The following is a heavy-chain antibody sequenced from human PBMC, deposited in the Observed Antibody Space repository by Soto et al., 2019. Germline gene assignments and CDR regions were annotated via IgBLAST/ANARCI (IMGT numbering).Heavy chain of an antibody. CDR3: ARDHYYDSSGSPYAFDI. CDR1: GGSISSGDYY. V-gene: IGHV4-30-4*01. D-gene: IGHD3-22*01. CDR2: IYYSGST. Sequence: SETLSLTCTVSGGSISSGDYYWSWIRQPPGKGLEWIGYIYYSGSTYYNPSLKSRVTISVDTSKNQFSLKLSSVTAADTAVYYCARDHYYDSSGSPYAFDIWGQGTMVTVSS. J-gene: IGHJ3*02.